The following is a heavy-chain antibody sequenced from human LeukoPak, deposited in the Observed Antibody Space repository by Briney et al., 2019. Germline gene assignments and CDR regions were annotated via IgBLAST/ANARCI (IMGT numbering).Heavy chain of an antibody. D-gene: IGHD2-15*01. Sequence: SVKVSCKASGGTFSSYAISWVRQAPGQGLEWMGGIISIFGTANYAQKFQGRVTITADESTSTAYMELSSLRSEDTAVYYCARSGYCSGGSCYSNYYYGMDVWGKGTTVTVSS. CDR3: ARSGYCSGGSCYSNYYYGMDV. CDR2: IISIFGTA. CDR1: GGTFSSYA. J-gene: IGHJ6*04. V-gene: IGHV1-69*13.